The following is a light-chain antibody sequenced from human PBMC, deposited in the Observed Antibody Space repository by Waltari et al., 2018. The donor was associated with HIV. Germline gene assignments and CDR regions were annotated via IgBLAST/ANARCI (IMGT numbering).Light chain of an antibody. Sequence: QSVLTQPPSASGTPGQRVTISCSGSNSNIGTRPVNWYQQLAGSAPKRLIYRSDLRPSGVPSRFSGSKSATSASLAISGRQSEDEATYYCASWDDSLNGVIFGGGTELTVL. CDR3: ASWDDSLNGVI. J-gene: IGLJ2*01. CDR2: RSD. V-gene: IGLV1-44*01. CDR1: NSNIGTRP.